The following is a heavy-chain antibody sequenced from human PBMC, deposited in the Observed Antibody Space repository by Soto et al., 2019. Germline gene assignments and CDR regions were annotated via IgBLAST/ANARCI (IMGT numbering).Heavy chain of an antibody. CDR3: ARGCSGGSCYSSWFDP. CDR1: GYTFTSYA. CDR2: INAGNGNT. V-gene: IGHV1-3*01. Sequence: ASVKVSCKASGYTFTSYAMHWVRQAPGQRLEWVGWINAGNGNTKYSQKFQGRVTITRDTSASTAYMELSSLRSEDTAVYYCARGCSGGSCYSSWFDPWGQGTLVTVSS. J-gene: IGHJ5*02. D-gene: IGHD2-15*01.